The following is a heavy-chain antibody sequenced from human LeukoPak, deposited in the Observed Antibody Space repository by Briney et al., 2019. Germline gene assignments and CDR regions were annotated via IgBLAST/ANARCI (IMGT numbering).Heavy chain of an antibody. CDR3: ARGYSTGWYFY. D-gene: IGHD6-19*01. Sequence: ASVKVSCKASGGTFSSYAISWVREAPGQGLEWMGGISPIFGTASYAQQVQGRVTITADESTSTAYMELSSLRSEDTAVYYCARGYSTGWYFYWGQRTLVTLSS. CDR2: ISPIFGTA. J-gene: IGHJ4*02. V-gene: IGHV1-69*13. CDR1: GGTFSSYA.